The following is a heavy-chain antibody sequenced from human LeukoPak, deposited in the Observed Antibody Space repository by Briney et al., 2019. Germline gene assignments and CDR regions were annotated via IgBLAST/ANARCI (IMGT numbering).Heavy chain of an antibody. J-gene: IGHJ4*02. CDR2: INQDGSTK. CDR1: GFTLSNTW. D-gene: IGHD1-26*01. Sequence: GGSLRLSCAASGFTLSNTWMVWVRQAPGKGLEWVANINQDGSTKQYVDSVKGRFTISRDNAKNSLHLQMNSLRAEDTAVYYCARDQSGSLDYWGQGTLLTVSS. V-gene: IGHV3-7*01. CDR3: ARDQSGSLDY.